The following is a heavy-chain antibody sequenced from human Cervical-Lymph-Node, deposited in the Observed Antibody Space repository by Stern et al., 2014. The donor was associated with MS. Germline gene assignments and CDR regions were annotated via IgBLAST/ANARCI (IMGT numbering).Heavy chain of an antibody. D-gene: IGHD3-3*01. V-gene: IGHV1-2*02. J-gene: IGHJ4*01. CDR1: GYTFTDYY. CDR2: INPNSGGT. Sequence: VQLVESGAEAKAPGASMKVSCRASGYTFTDYYLHWVRQAPGQGLEWLGWINPNSGGTNYAQNFQGRVTMTRDTSISTAYMELRLLGYADTAVYYCARGSGTAYDLRGDYWGQGTLVTVSS. CDR3: ARGSGTAYDLRGDY.